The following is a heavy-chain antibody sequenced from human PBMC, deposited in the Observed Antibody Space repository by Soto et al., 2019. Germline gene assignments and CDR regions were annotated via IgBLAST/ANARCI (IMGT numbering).Heavy chain of an antibody. V-gene: IGHV3-74*01. Sequence: EVQLVESGGDLVQPGGSLRLSCAASGFTFSIYWMHWVRQAPGKGLVWVSRINSDGSSTRYADSVKGRFTISRDNAKITMYLQMNRVRAEDTAVYCCARDPLGAGYNYRYYGMDVWGQGTTVTVSS. J-gene: IGHJ6*02. CDR1: GFTFSIYW. D-gene: IGHD5-12*01. CDR3: ARDPLGAGYNYRYYGMDV. CDR2: INSDGSST.